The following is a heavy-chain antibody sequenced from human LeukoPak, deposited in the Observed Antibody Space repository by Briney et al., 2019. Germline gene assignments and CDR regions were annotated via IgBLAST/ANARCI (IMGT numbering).Heavy chain of an antibody. J-gene: IGHJ3*02. Sequence: SSETLSLTCTVSGGSISSSSYYWGWIRQPPGKGLEWIGSIYYSGSTYYNPSLKSRVTISVDTSKNQFSLKLSSVTAADTAVYYCARRAFRLPQFRAFDIWGQGTMVTVSS. V-gene: IGHV4-39*07. CDR1: GGSISSSSYY. CDR3: ARRAFRLPQFRAFDI. D-gene: IGHD2/OR15-2a*01. CDR2: IYYSGST.